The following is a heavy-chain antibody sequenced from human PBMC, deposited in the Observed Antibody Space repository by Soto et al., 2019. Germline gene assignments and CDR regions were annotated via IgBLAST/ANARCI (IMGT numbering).Heavy chain of an antibody. D-gene: IGHD6-6*01. Sequence: SETLSLTCAVYGGSFSGYYWSWIRQPPGKGLEWIGEINHSGSTNYNPSLKSRVTISVDTSKNQFSLKLSSVTAADTAVYYCARKLRRSHSSSSGGIDYWGQGTLVTVS. J-gene: IGHJ4*02. CDR2: INHSGST. V-gene: IGHV4-34*01. CDR1: GGSFSGYY. CDR3: ARKLRRSHSSSSGGIDY.